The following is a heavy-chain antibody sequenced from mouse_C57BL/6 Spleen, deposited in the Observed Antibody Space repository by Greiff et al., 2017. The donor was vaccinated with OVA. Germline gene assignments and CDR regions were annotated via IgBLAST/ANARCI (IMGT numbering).Heavy chain of an antibody. V-gene: IGHV1-64*01. D-gene: IGHD2-3*01. CDR3: AKASIYDGYYDYYAMDY. Sequence: QVQLQQPGAELVKPGASVKLSCKASGYTFTSYWMHWVKQRPGQGLEWIGMIYPNSGSTNYNEKFKSKATLTVDKSSSTAYMQLSSLTSVDSAVYYCAKASIYDGYYDYYAMDYWGQGTSVTVSS. CDR2: IYPNSGST. CDR1: GYTFTSYW. J-gene: IGHJ4*01.